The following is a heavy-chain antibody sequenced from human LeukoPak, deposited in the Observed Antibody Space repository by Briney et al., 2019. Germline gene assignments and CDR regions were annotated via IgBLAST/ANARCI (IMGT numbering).Heavy chain of an antibody. Sequence: PGGSLRLSCAASGFTFSSYGMHWVRQAPGKGLEWVALIWYDGTKKDYADSVKGRFTISRDYSNNTLYLQMNSLRAEDTAVYYCARDIYSSPEGIFDLWGRGTRVTVSS. CDR3: ARDIYSSPEGIFDL. J-gene: IGHJ2*01. CDR2: IWYDGTKK. V-gene: IGHV3-30*02. D-gene: IGHD6-13*01. CDR1: GFTFSSYG.